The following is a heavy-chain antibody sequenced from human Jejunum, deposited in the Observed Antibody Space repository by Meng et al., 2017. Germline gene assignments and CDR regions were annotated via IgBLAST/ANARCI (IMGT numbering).Heavy chain of an antibody. CDR3: ARSGGFSSEYP. V-gene: IGHV3-30*01. J-gene: IGHJ5*02. CDR2: VSFDVTET. Sequence: QGQLVESGGGVVQPGSSLRLSCAASGFNFHGYAMHWVRQAPGKGLEWVAGVSFDVTETFYADSVKGRFTISRDNSKNTSFLQMNGLRPDDTAMYYCARSGGFSSEYPWGQGTLVTVSS. CDR1: GFNFHGYA. D-gene: IGHD3-22*01.